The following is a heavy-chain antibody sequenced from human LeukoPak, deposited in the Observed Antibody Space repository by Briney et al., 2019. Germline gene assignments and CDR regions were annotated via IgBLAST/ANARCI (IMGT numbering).Heavy chain of an antibody. V-gene: IGHV3-30*14. CDR3: ARASLFGELAFDY. D-gene: IGHD3-10*02. Sequence: GGSLRLSCAASGFTFSSYAMHWVRQAPGKGLEWVAVISYDGSNKYYADSVKGRFTISRENAKNSLYLQMNSLRAGDTAVYYCARASLFGELAFDYWGQGTLVTVSP. CDR1: GFTFSSYA. J-gene: IGHJ4*02. CDR2: ISYDGSNK.